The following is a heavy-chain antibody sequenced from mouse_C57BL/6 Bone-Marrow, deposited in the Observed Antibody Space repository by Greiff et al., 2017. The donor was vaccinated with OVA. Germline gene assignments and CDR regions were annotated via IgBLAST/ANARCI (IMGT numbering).Heavy chain of an antibody. Sequence: DVKLQESVAELVRPGASVKLSCTASGFNIKNTYMHWVKQRPEQGLEWIGRIDPANGNTKYAPKFQGKATITADTSSNTAYLQLSSLTSEDTAIYYCAIPYYSNYDYAMDYWGQGTSVTVSS. J-gene: IGHJ4*01. D-gene: IGHD2-5*01. V-gene: IGHV14-3*01. CDR1: GFNIKNTY. CDR3: AIPYYSNYDYAMDY. CDR2: IDPANGNT.